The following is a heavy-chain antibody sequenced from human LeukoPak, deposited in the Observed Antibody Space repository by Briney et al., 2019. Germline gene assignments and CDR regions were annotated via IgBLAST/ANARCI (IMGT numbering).Heavy chain of an antibody. V-gene: IGHV3-23*01. CDR2: INDNGVST. CDR1: GFTFSSYA. CDR3: AKGLSSGYCSGGSCYGYYGMEV. J-gene: IGHJ6*02. Sequence: GGSLRLSCAASGFTFSSYAMTWVRQAPGKGLEWVSAINDNGVSTYYADSVKGRFTISRDNSKNKLFLQMNSLRAEDTAVYYCAKGLSSGYCSGGSCYGYYGMEVWGQGTTVTVSS. D-gene: IGHD2-15*01.